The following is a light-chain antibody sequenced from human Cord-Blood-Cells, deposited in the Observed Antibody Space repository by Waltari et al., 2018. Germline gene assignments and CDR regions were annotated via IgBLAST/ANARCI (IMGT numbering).Light chain of an antibody. CDR3: QQYNSYSPIT. V-gene: IGKV1-5*03. Sequence: IPITQSPPTLSTSVGDRVTVTCRASQSISSWLAWYQQKPGKAPKLLIYKASSLESGVPSRFSGSGSGTEFTLTISSLQPDDFATYYCQQYNSYSPITFGQGTRLEIK. J-gene: IGKJ5*01. CDR2: KAS. CDR1: QSISSW.